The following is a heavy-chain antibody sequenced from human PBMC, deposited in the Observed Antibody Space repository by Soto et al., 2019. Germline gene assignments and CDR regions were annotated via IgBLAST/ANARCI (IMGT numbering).Heavy chain of an antibody. V-gene: IGHV4-34*01. CDR2: INHSGST. D-gene: IGHD6-19*01. Sequence: SETLSLTCAVYGGSFSGYYWSWIRQPPGKGLEWIGEINHSGSTNYNPSLKSRVTISVDTSKNQFSLKLSSVTAADTAVYYCERAVAVAGIDYWGQGTLVTVSS. CDR1: GGSFSGYY. CDR3: ERAVAVAGIDY. J-gene: IGHJ4*02.